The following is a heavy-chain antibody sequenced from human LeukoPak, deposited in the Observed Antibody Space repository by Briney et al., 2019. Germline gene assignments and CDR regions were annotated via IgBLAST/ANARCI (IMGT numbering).Heavy chain of an antibody. D-gene: IGHD4-23*01. CDR2: IYYSGST. Sequence: SETLSLTCTVSGDSISSSSYYWGWIRQPPGKELEWIGSIYYSGSTYYNPSLNSRVTISVDTSKNQFSRKLSSVTAADTAVYYCARDYLGGNPDAFDIWSQGTMVTVSS. J-gene: IGHJ3*02. CDR1: GDSISSSSYY. V-gene: IGHV4-39*07. CDR3: ARDYLGGNPDAFDI.